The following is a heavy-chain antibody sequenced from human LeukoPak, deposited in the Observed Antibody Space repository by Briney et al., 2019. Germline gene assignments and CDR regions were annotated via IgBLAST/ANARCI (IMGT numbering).Heavy chain of an antibody. CDR2: ISYDGSNK. J-gene: IGHJ6*03. V-gene: IGHV3-30*18. CDR1: GFTFSSYG. D-gene: IGHD6-19*01. CDR3: AKEGVAVADHYYYYMDV. Sequence: GGSLRLSCAASGFTFSSYGMHWVRQAPGKGLEWVAVISYDGSNKYYADSVKGRFTISRDNSKNTVYMQMNSLGAEDTAVYYCAKEGVAVADHYYYYMDVWGKGTTVTVSS.